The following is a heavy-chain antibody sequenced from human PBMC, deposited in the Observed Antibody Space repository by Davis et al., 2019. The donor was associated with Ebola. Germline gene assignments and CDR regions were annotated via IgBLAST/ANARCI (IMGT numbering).Heavy chain of an antibody. CDR3: ARGPRSTNPGYSSAL. Sequence: ASVKVSCKASDYTFSSSGFSWVRQAPGQGLEWMGWISSYDGDIKYAQKFQGRVTMTTDTSTSTSYLELRSLRSDDTAVYYCARGPRSTNPGYSSALWGQGTLVTVSS. V-gene: IGHV1-18*04. CDR1: DYTFSSSG. J-gene: IGHJ4*02. CDR2: ISSYDGDI. D-gene: IGHD5-12*01.